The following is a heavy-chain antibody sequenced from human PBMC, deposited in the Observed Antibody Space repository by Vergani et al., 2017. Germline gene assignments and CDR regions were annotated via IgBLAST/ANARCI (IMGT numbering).Heavy chain of an antibody. J-gene: IGHJ4*02. CDR1: GGSIRSSSYY. CDR2: IHYSGST. CDR3: ARHGFLITMFRGIDY. V-gene: IGHV4-39*01. D-gene: IGHD3-10*01. Sequence: QLQLQESGPGLVKPSETLSLTCTVSGGSIRSSSYYWGWIRQPPGKGLEWIGSIHYSGSTYYNPSLKSRVTISGDTSTKQFYLKLSSVIAADTAVYYCARHGFLITMFRGIDYWGQGTLVTVSS.